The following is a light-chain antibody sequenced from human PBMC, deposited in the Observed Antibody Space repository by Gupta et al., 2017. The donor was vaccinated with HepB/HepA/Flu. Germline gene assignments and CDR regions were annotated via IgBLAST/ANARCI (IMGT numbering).Light chain of an antibody. CDR3: QAWDNSIVV. V-gene: IGLV3-1*01. Sequence: SYELTQPPSVSVSPGQTASIPCSGDKLGNKYACWYQQKPGQSPVLVMYQDTKRPSGIPERFSGSNSGNTATLTISGTQPMDEADYYCQAWDNSIVVFGGGTKLTVL. CDR2: QDT. J-gene: IGLJ2*01. CDR1: KLGNKY.